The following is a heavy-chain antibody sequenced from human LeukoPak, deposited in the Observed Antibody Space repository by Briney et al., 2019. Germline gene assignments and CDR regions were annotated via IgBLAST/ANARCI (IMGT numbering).Heavy chain of an antibody. CDR1: GGSISSYY. Sequence: SETLSLTCTVSGGSISSYYWSWIRQPPGKGLEWLGYIYYSGSTNYNPSLKSRVTISVDTSKNQFSLKLSSVTAADTAVYYCARSSYYYAADAFDIWGQGTMVTVSS. J-gene: IGHJ3*02. CDR3: ARSSYYYAADAFDI. D-gene: IGHD3-10*01. CDR2: IYYSGST. V-gene: IGHV4-59*01.